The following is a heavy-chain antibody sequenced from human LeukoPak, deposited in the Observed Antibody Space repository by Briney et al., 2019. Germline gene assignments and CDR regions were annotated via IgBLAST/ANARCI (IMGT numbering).Heavy chain of an antibody. CDR3: ARTQGSGPITYEPFDY. D-gene: IGHD5-24*01. V-gene: IGHV3-30*02. Sequence: GGSLRLSCAASGFTFSSYGMHWVRQAPGKGLEWVAFIRYDGSNKYYADSVKGRFTISRDNSKNTLYLQMGSLRAEDMAVYYCARTQGSGPITYEPFDYWGQGTLVTVSS. J-gene: IGHJ4*02. CDR2: IRYDGSNK. CDR1: GFTFSSYG.